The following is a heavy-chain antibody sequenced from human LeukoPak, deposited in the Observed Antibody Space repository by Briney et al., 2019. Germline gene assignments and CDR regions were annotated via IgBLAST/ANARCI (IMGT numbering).Heavy chain of an antibody. J-gene: IGHJ4*02. V-gene: IGHV3-48*01. D-gene: IGHD3-16*01. CDR3: ARGYDYVWGSSCFDY. CDR1: GFTFSSYT. Sequence: GGSLRLSCAASGFTFSSYTMNWVRQAPGKGLEWISYISTSTSTIYYADSVKGRFTISRDNAKNSLYLHMNSLRPEDTAVYYCARGYDYVWGSSCFDYWGQGTLVTVSS. CDR2: ISTSTSTI.